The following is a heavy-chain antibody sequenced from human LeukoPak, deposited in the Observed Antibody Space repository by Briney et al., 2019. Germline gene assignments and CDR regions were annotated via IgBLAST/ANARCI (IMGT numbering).Heavy chain of an antibody. V-gene: IGHV3-11*03. CDR1: GFSCSDYY. CDR2: ISGSGSDT. D-gene: IGHD6-13*01. CDR3: ARFRDSSRWFNNWFDP. Sequence: GGSLRLSCAASGFSCSDYYMGWIRQAPGKGLEWLSYISGSGSDTNYADSVKGRFTITRDNAKNSLYLQMNSLRAEDTAVYYCARFRDSSRWFNNWFDPWGQGTLVTVSS. J-gene: IGHJ5*02.